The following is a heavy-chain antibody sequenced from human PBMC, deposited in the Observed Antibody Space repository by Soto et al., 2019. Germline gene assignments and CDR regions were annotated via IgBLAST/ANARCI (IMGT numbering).Heavy chain of an antibody. CDR2: STPIFGTS. CDR3: ARVGRYPTSTFCDGIDG. Sequence: QVQLVQSGAEVKKPGSSVKVSCKASGGTFRTYSISWVRRAPGQGLEWMGGSTPIFGTSKYAQTFQGRVTKTAAQSTSTAYMELSSRRSDDTAVCYWARVGRYPTSTFCDGIDGWGYGPAVTVPS. J-gene: IGHJ6*04. D-gene: IGHD1-20*01. CDR1: GGTFRTYS. V-gene: IGHV1-69*01.